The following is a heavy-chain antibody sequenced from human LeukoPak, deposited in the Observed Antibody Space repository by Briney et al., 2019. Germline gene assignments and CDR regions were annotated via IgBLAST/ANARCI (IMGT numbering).Heavy chain of an antibody. J-gene: IGHJ4*02. CDR1: GFTFSSYP. Sequence: GGSLRLSCAASGFTFSSYPMHWVRQAPGRGLEYLATISNNGGRTYYANSVKGRFTISRDNSKNTLYLQMGSLRAEDTAVYYCARESGYPDYWGQGTLVTVSS. CDR3: ARESGYPDY. V-gene: IGHV3-64*01. D-gene: IGHD3-3*01. CDR2: ISNNGGRT.